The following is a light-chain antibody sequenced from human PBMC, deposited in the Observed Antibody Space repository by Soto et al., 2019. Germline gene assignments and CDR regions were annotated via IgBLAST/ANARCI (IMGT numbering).Light chain of an antibody. CDR2: GAS. V-gene: IGKV3-15*01. J-gene: IGKJ4*01. CDR3: QQYSNWPLT. CDR1: QSVTNSY. Sequence: EIVMTQSPVTLSVSPGERSTLSFIASQSVTNSYLAWYQQKPGQAPRLLIFGASTRAAGIPARFSGSGSGTEFTLTISSLQSEDFAVYYCQQYSNWPLTFGGGTKVDIK.